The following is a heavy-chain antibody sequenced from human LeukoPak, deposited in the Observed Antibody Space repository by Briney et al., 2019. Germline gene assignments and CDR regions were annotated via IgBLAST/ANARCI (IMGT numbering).Heavy chain of an antibody. V-gene: IGHV4-4*07. CDR3: ARGRAYELQNAFDF. J-gene: IGHJ3*01. CDR1: GGSMNHYY. D-gene: IGHD5-12*01. Sequence: SETLSLTCSVSGGSMNHYYWTWIRQSAGKGLEWIGRVFPTGNADYNASLKSRLTLSIDTSRSHFSLNLRSVTAADTAVYYCARGRAYELQNAFDFWGQGAVVIVS. CDR2: VFPTGNA.